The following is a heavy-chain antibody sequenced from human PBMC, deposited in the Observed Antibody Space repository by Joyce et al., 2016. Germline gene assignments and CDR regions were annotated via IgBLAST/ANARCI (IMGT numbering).Heavy chain of an antibody. V-gene: IGHV1-46*01. CDR3: ARDEIMWELLRAYYSNGMDV. CDR2: INPSGGST. Sequence: QVQLVQSGAEVKKPGASVKVSCKASGYTFTNYYMHWVRQAPGQGLELMGIINPSGGSTSYAQKFQGRVTVTRDTSTSTVYMELSSLRSEDTAVYYCARDEIMWELLRAYYSNGMDVWGQGTTVTVSS. D-gene: IGHD1-26*01. J-gene: IGHJ6*02. CDR1: GYTFTNYY.